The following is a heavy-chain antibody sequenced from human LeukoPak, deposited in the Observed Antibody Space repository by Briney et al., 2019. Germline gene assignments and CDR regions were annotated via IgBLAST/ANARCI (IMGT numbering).Heavy chain of an antibody. CDR3: ARDRITMVRGSYYYYYMDV. CDR2: INPNSGGT. J-gene: IGHJ6*03. V-gene: IGHV1-2*02. Sequence: ASVKVSCKASGYTFTGYYMHWVRQAPGQGLEWMGWINPNSGGTNYAQKFQGRATMTRDTSISTAYMELSRLRSDDTAVYYCARDRITMVRGSYYYYYMDVWGKGTTVTVSS. D-gene: IGHD3-10*01. CDR1: GYTFTGYY.